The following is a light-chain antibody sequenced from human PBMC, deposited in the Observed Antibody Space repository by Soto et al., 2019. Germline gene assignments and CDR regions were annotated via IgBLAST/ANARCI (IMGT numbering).Light chain of an antibody. CDR1: QAMSTY. Sequence: DIQLTQSPSFLSAFVGDTVTITCRASQAMSTYLAWYQQKPGKVPKLLIRSASTLQSGVPPRFSSVGSGEEFTLTSSTLQHDDSGIYYCQQLNGYQLSFGGGTNVEIK. J-gene: IGKJ4*01. CDR3: QQLNGYQLS. CDR2: SAS. V-gene: IGKV1-9*01.